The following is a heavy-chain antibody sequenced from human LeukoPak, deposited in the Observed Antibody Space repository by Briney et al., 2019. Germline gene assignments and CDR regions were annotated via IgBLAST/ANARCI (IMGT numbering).Heavy chain of an antibody. V-gene: IGHV3-7*01. D-gene: IGHD4-11*01. Sequence: TGGSLRLSCAALGLIFNNYWMRWVRQAPGKGLVWVASIRPDGSGDFHMDSVKGRFTISRDNAEKSLSLQMNSLRAEDTAIYYCARLMGGVTTYDLWGQGTLVTVSS. CDR2: IRPDGSGD. CDR1: GLIFNNYW. CDR3: ARLMGGVTTYDL. J-gene: IGHJ5*02.